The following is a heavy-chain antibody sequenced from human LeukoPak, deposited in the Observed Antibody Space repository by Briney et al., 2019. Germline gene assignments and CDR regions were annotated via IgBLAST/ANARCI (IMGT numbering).Heavy chain of an antibody. CDR2: INPNRGGK. CDR1: GYTFTGYY. CDR3: ARVLYCSGGSCFSGGYYGRDD. Sequence: GASVNLSLTSSGYTFTGYYMHCLRQAPGQGLGWMGWINPNRGGKNNALKFHGRVTMTRETSITTAVVELSRLSFHDTAVYYYARVLYCSGGSCFSGGYYGRDDYWHESTVTVSS. V-gene: IGHV1-2*02. J-gene: IGHJ6*01. D-gene: IGHD2-15*01.